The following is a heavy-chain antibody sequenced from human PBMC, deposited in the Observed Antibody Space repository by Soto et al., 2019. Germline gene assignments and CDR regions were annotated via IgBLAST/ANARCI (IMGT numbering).Heavy chain of an antibody. CDR1: GYTFTDHY. CDR3: ARERVGATEGLFDY. CDR2: INPHSGDT. J-gene: IGHJ4*02. Sequence: QVQLVQSGAEVKKPGASVKVSYVASGYTFTDHYIHWVRQAPGQGLEWMGWINPHSGDTNYAQKLQGRVTMTTDTSTSTAYMELRSLRSDDTAVYYCARERVGATEGLFDYWGQGTLVTVSS. D-gene: IGHD1-26*01. V-gene: IGHV1-2*02.